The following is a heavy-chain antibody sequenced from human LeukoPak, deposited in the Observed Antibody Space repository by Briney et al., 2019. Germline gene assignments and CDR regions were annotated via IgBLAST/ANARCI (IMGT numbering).Heavy chain of an antibody. CDR2: ITITGSSP. CDR3: AKSSSSWSYYFNY. D-gene: IGHD6-13*01. Sequence: GGSLRLSCAASGLTFSGYAMAWVRQAPGKGLEWVSSITITGSSPSYADSGKGRFTVSRDNSKNTLCPQMNSLRAEDTAVYFCAKSSSSWSYYFNYWGQGTLVTVSS. CDR1: GLTFSGYA. J-gene: IGHJ4*02. V-gene: IGHV3-23*01.